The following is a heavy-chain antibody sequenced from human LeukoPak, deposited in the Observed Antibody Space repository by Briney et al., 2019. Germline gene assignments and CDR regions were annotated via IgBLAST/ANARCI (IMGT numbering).Heavy chain of an antibody. D-gene: IGHD3-10*01. CDR1: GGXFSSYA. J-gene: IGHJ4*02. V-gene: IGHV1-69*13. CDR3: ARSPYYYGSGSYYHFDY. Sequence: SVKVSCRASGGXFSSYAMSWVRQAPGQGLEWMGGIIPIFGTANYAQKFQGRVTITADESTSTAYMELSSLRSEDTAVYYCARSPYYYGSGSYYHFDYWGQGTLVTVSS. CDR2: IIPIFGTA.